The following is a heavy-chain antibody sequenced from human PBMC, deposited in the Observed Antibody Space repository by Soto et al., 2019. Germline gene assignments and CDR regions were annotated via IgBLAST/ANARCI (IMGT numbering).Heavy chain of an antibody. CDR2: IIPIFGTA. CDR1: GGTFSSYA. Sequence: SVKVSCKASGGTFSSYAISWVRQAPGQGLEWMGGIIPIFGTANYAQKFQGRVTITADESTSTAYMELSSLRSEDTAVYYCARGDDSTRSYRFHDNFDYWGQGTLVTV. V-gene: IGHV1-69*13. J-gene: IGHJ4*02. D-gene: IGHD1-26*01. CDR3: ARGDDSTRSYRFHDNFDY.